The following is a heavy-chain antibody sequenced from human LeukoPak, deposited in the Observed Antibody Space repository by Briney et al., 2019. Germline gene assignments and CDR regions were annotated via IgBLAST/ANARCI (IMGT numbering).Heavy chain of an antibody. CDR1: GFTFSNAW. CDR2: IWHDGSIK. CDR3: ARAVGPFDF. J-gene: IGHJ3*01. Sequence: GGSLRLSCAVSGFTFSNAWMTWVRQAPGKGLEWVAVIWHDGSIKYYADSVKGRFTISRDNSKNTLYLQMNSLRAEDTAVYYCARAVGPFDFWGPGTIVIVSS. V-gene: IGHV3-33*08.